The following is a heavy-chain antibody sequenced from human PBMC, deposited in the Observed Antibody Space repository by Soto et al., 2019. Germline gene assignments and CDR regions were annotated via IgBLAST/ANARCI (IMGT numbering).Heavy chain of an antibody. CDR1: GFTFSDYS. Sequence: PGGSLRLSCAASGFTFSDYSMSWIRQAPGKGLEWLAFIDSRGRTLSYADSVKGRFTISRDNAKNSLYPQMHSLRADDTAVYYCARQAARNYIDSWGQGDVVTVSS. D-gene: IGHD6-6*01. CDR3: ARQAARNYIDS. CDR2: IDSRGRTL. V-gene: IGHV3-11*01. J-gene: IGHJ4*02.